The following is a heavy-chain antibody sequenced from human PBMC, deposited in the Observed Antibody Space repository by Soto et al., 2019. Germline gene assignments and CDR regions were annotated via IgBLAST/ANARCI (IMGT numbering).Heavy chain of an antibody. J-gene: IGHJ4*02. CDR3: ARGSCRSSSCCGFDH. Sequence: QVQLQESGPGLVKPSETLSLTCTVSGGSLSSYYWSWIRQPAGKGLEWIGRISTSGSTNYNPSLKSRVTMSVDTSKNQFSLRLSSVTAADTAVYYCARGSCRSSSCCGFDHWGQGTLVTVSS. CDR1: GGSLSSYY. D-gene: IGHD2-2*01. CDR2: ISTSGST. V-gene: IGHV4-4*07.